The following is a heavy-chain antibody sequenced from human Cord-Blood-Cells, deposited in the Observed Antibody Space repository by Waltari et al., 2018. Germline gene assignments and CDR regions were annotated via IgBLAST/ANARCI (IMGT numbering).Heavy chain of an antibody. CDR3: ARSIAARPDSYYFDY. V-gene: IGHV4-34*01. D-gene: IGHD6-6*01. CDR1: GGSFSGYY. CDR2: INHSGST. Sequence: QVQLQQCGAGLLKASETLSLTCPVNGGSFSGYYWGWIRHPPGKGLEWIGEINHSGSTNYNPSLKSRVTISVDTSKNQFSLKLSSVTAADTAVYYCARSIAARPDSYYFDYWGQGTLVTVSS. J-gene: IGHJ4*02.